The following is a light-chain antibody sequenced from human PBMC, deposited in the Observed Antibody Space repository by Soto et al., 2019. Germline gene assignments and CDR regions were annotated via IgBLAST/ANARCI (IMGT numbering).Light chain of an antibody. CDR1: RSVSTN. Sequence: ETVMTQSPATLSLSPGERVTLSCRTSRSVSTNLAWYQQKPGQPPRLLIYRASTRATGIPARFSGSGSGTEFTLTISGLQSEDSAVYYCHQYNNWPPFFGGGTKVEIK. J-gene: IGKJ4*01. CDR2: RAS. V-gene: IGKV3-15*01. CDR3: HQYNNWPPF.